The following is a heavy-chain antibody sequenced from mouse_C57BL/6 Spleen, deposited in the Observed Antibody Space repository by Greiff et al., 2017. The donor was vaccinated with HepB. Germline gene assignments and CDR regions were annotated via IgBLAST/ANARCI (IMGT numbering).Heavy chain of an antibody. J-gene: IGHJ4*01. CDR3: ARGEDGYKYAMDY. D-gene: IGHD2-3*01. CDR2: IYPGDGDT. V-gene: IGHV1-82*01. Sequence: QVQLKESGPELVKPGASVKISCKASGYAFSSSWMNWVKQRPGKGLEWIGRIYPGDGDTNYNGKFKGKATLTADKSSSTAYMQFSSLTSEDSAVYFCARGEDGYKYAMDYWGQGTSVTVSS. CDR1: GYAFSSSW.